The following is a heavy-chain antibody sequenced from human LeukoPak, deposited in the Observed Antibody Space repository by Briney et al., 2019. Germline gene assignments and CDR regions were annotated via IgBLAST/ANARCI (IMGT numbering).Heavy chain of an antibody. CDR1: GFTFSRFW. Sequence: GGSLRLSCAASGFTFSRFWMNWVRLAPGKGLEWVANIGQDGSQQHYVDSVKGRFTISRDNAKNSLYLQMNSLRVEDTAVYYCARDGSGGSSGGSTQYNWFDPWGRGTLVTVSS. D-gene: IGHD2-15*01. CDR2: IGQDGSQQ. V-gene: IGHV3-7*01. CDR3: ARDGSGGSSGGSTQYNWFDP. J-gene: IGHJ5*02.